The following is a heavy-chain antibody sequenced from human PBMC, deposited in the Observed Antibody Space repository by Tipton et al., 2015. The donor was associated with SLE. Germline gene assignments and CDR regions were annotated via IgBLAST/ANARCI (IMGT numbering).Heavy chain of an antibody. D-gene: IGHD4-11*01. Sequence: TLSLTCAVYGGSFSGYYWSWIRQPPGKGLEWIGEINRSGSTNYNPSLKSRVTISVDTSKTQFSLNLTSVTAADTAFYYCATGGMTTFVYWGQGTLVTVSS. CDR2: INRSGST. CDR3: ATGGMTTFVY. V-gene: IGHV4-34*01. J-gene: IGHJ4*02. CDR1: GGSFSGYY.